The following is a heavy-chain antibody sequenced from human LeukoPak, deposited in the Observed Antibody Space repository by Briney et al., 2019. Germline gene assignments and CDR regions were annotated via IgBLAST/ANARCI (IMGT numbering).Heavy chain of an antibody. J-gene: IGHJ4*02. CDR2: IYHTGSV. Sequence: PSETLSLTCNVSGTSLSSGSYYWSWIRQPPGKGLEWIGEIYHTGSVNYNLSLESRVTISRDRSKNQFSLMLRSVTAADTAVYYCARHDDFLSAYNYWGQGILVTVSS. V-gene: IGHV4-61*01. CDR3: ARHDDFLSAYNY. D-gene: IGHD3-3*01. CDR1: GTSLSSGSYY.